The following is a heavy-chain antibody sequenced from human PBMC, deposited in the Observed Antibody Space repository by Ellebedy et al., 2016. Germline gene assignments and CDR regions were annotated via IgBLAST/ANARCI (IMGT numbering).Heavy chain of an antibody. J-gene: IGHJ4*02. CDR3: ATLYNPSGGSGY. CDR2: INHSGST. D-gene: IGHD3-16*02. Sequence: SETLSLTXAVYGGSFSGYYWSWIRQPPGKGLEWIGEINHSGSTNYNPSLKSRVTISVDTSKNQFSLKLSSVTAADTAVYYCATLYNPSGGSGYWGQGTLVTVSS. CDR1: GGSFSGYY. V-gene: IGHV4-34*01.